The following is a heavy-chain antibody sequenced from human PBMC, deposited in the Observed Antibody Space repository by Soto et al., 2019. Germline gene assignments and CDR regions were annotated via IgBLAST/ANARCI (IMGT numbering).Heavy chain of an antibody. J-gene: IGHJ4*02. D-gene: IGHD1-26*01. CDR1: GLSLTSMEMA. Sequence: QVTLRQSGPVLVKPAGTLTLTCSCSGLSLTSMEMAMSWIRQPPGKGLEWLGNIFGNDETTYNTSLKRRLTISKDTSGSQVVLTLTILVPVDTATYLCARMRASGAYIDLFDHWAQEALVTVSS. V-gene: IGHV2-26*01. CDR3: ARMRASGAYIDLFDH. CDR2: IFGNDET.